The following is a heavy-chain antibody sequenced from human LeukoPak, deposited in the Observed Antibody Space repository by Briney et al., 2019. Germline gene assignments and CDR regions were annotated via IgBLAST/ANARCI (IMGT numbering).Heavy chain of an antibody. J-gene: IGHJ4*02. V-gene: IGHV3-23*01. CDR1: GVIISSYA. Sequence: QPGGSLRLSCAASGVIISSYAMSWVRQAPGKGLEWVSAINGRGDNTYYADSVKGRFTISRDNSKNTLYLQMNSLRAEDTAVYYCAKGRVPTYTAPEYWGQGTLVTVSS. CDR3: AKGRVPTYTAPEY. D-gene: IGHD2-2*01. CDR2: INGRGDNT.